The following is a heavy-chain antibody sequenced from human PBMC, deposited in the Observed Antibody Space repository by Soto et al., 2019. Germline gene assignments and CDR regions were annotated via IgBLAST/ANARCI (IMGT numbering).Heavy chain of an antibody. Sequence: VQLMESGGGLVQPGGSLRLSCAASGFSFGASWMAWVRQAPGKGLEWVAAISGDGSDKYYLGSVQGRFTISRDNTKNALYLQMNSLRTEDTAVYYCAKGTAVARQHFGNWGQGTLVTVSS. D-gene: IGHD6-19*01. V-gene: IGHV3-30*18. CDR1: GFSFGASW. CDR2: ISGDGSDK. J-gene: IGHJ4*02. CDR3: AKGTAVARQHFGN.